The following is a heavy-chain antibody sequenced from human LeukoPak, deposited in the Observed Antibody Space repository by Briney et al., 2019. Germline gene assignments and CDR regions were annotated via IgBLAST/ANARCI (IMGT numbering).Heavy chain of an antibody. Sequence: HEASVKVSCKASGYTFTSYGISWVRQAPGQRLEWMGWINAGNGNTKYSQKFQGRVTITRDTSASTAYMELSSLRSEDTAVYYCARGATTDFWSGYFSSNGMDVWGQGTTVTVSS. CDR3: ARGATTDFWSGYFSSNGMDV. J-gene: IGHJ6*02. V-gene: IGHV1-3*01. CDR1: GYTFTSYG. D-gene: IGHD3-3*01. CDR2: INAGNGNT.